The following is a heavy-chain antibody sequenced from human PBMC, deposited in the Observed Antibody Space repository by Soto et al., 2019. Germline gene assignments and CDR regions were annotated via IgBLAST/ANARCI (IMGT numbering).Heavy chain of an antibody. CDR1: GGTFSSYT. CDR3: ARGSYYYYYGMDV. J-gene: IGHJ6*02. V-gene: IGHV1-69*02. CDR2: IIPILGIA. Sequence: SVKVSCKASGGTFSSYTISWVRQAPGQGLEWMGRIIPILGIANYAQKFQGRVTITADKSTSTAYMELSSLRSEDTAVYYCARGSYYYYYGMDVWGQGTTVTVSS.